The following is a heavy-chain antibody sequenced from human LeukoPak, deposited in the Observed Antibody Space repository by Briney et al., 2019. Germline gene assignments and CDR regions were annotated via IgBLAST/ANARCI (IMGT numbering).Heavy chain of an antibody. CDR1: GFTFSSYG. J-gene: IGHJ6*03. V-gene: IGHV3-30*02. CDR3: ARGPPRVAAAGTRPYYYYYMDV. Sequence: GGSLRLSCAASGFTFSSYGMHWVRQAPGKGLEWVAFIRYDGSNKYYADSVKGRFTISRDNSKNTLYLQMNSLRAEDTAVYYCARGPPRVAAAGTRPYYYYYMDVWGKGTTVTVSS. D-gene: IGHD6-13*01. CDR2: IRYDGSNK.